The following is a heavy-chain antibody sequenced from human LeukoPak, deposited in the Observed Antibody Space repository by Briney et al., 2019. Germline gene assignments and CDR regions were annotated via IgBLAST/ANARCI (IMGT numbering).Heavy chain of an antibody. CDR3: ARDQGNYGMDV. CDR2: ISSSSSYI. CDR1: GFTFSSYS. Sequence: GGSLRLSCAASGFTFSSYSMNWVRQAPGQGLEWVSSISSSSSYIYYADSVKGRFTISRDNAKNSLYLQMNSLRAEDTAVYYCARDQGNYGMDVWGQGTTVTVSS. V-gene: IGHV3-21*01. J-gene: IGHJ6*02.